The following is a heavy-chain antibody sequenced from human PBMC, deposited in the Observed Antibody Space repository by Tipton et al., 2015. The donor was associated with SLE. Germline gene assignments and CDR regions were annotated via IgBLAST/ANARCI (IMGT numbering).Heavy chain of an antibody. V-gene: IGHV3-66*02. CDR3: ARDRGRSWFFFDY. D-gene: IGHD6-13*01. CDR1: GFTFSSYA. Sequence: SLRLSCAASGFTFSSYAMSWVRQAPGKGLEWVSVIYSGGSTYYADSVKGRFTISRDNSKNTLYLQMNSLRAEDTAVYYCARDRGRSWFFFDYWGQGTLVTVPS. J-gene: IGHJ4*02. CDR2: IYSGGST.